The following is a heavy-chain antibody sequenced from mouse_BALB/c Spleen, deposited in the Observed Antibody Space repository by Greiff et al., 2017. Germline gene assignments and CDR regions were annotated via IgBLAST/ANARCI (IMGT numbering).Heavy chain of an antibody. V-gene: IGHV5-6*01. J-gene: IGHJ2*01. CDR1: GFPFSSYA. D-gene: IGHD2-1*01. CDR2: ISSGGGYP. Sequence: DVQLVESGGDLVKPGGSLKFSCPASGFPFSSYAMSWVRQTPDKRLEWVATISSGGGYPYYPDSVKGRFTISRDNAKNTLYLQMSSLKSEDTAMYYCARGGNYYFDYWGQGTTLTVSS. CDR3: ARGGNYYFDY.